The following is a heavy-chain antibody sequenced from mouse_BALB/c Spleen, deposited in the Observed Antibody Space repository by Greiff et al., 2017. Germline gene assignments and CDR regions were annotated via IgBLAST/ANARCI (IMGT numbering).Heavy chain of an antibody. CDR3: ARVRDPHYYAMDY. Sequence: EVKLMESGPGLVKPSQSLSLTCSVTGYSITSGYYWNWIRQFPGNKLEWMGYISYDGSNNYNPSLKNRISITRDTSKNQFFLKLNSVTTEDTATYYCARVRDPHYYAMDYWGQGTSVTVSS. J-gene: IGHJ4*01. V-gene: IGHV3-6*02. CDR1: GYSITSGYY. CDR2: ISYDGSN.